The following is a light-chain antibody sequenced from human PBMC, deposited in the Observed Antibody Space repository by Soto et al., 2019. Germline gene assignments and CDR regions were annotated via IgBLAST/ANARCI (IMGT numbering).Light chain of an antibody. V-gene: IGKV3-15*01. CDR2: DAS. Sequence: ETVMTQSPATLSVSPGERATLSCSASQSVSSNLSWYQQKPGRAPRLLIYDASTRATGIPARFSGSGSGTEFTLTINSLQSEDFAVYYCQQYNYWPPLTFGGGTKVDIK. CDR1: QSVSSN. J-gene: IGKJ4*01. CDR3: QQYNYWPPLT.